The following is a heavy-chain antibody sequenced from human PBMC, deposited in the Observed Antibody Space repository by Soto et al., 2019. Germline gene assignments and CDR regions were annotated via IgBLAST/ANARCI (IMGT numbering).Heavy chain of an antibody. V-gene: IGHV1-8*01. D-gene: IGHD3-3*02. CDR1: GYTFTTYD. J-gene: IGHJ4*02. CDR2: MNPSTGNS. Sequence: ASVKVSCKASGYTFTTYDIHWERQATGQGHERMRWMNPSTGNSRFAQQFLGRVTMTRDTSISTAYMELSGLRSDDTAIYYCASRPFGDWLLKYLGQGTLVAFSS. CDR3: ASRPFGDWLLKY.